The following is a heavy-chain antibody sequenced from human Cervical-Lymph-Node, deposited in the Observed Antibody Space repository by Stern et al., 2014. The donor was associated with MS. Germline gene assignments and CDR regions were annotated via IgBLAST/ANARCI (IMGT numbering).Heavy chain of an antibody. D-gene: IGHD6-13*01. V-gene: IGHV1-46*01. J-gene: IGHJ4*02. Sequence: QLVQSGTEVKKPGASVNVSCEASGYTFTSYYMHWIRQAPGQGLEWMGVINSSGGTTNYAQKFRGRVTLTRDTSTRTVYLELSNLTSEDTAVYYCVRRIAKSGIPFDYWGQGTLVTVSS. CDR2: INSSGGTT. CDR3: VRRIAKSGIPFDY. CDR1: GYTFTSYY.